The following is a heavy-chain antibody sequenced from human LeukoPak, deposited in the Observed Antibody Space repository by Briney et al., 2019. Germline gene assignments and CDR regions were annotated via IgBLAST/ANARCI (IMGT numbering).Heavy chain of an antibody. V-gene: IGHV1-18*01. J-gene: IGHJ4*02. CDR3: ARAIYCSGGSCYQSDY. Sequence: ASVKVSCKASGYTFTSYGIGWVRQAPGQGLEWMGWISAYNGNTNYAQKLQGRVTMTTDTSTSTAYMELRSLRSDDTAVYYCARAIYCSGGSCYQSDYWGQGTLVTVSS. CDR2: ISAYNGNT. D-gene: IGHD2-15*01. CDR1: GYTFTSYG.